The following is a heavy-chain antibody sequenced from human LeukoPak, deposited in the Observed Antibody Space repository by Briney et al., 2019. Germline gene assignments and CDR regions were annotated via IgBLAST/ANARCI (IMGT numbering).Heavy chain of an antibody. CDR3: ARGRGATIPFPPDY. D-gene: IGHD5-12*01. CDR1: GGSFSGYY. CDR2: INHSGSN. V-gene: IGHV4-34*01. J-gene: IGHJ4*02. Sequence: SETLSLTCAVYGGSFSGYYWSWIRQPPGKGLEWIGEINHSGSNNYNPSLKSRVTISVDTSKNQFSLKLSSVTAADTAVYYCARGRGATIPFPPDYWGQGTLVTVSS.